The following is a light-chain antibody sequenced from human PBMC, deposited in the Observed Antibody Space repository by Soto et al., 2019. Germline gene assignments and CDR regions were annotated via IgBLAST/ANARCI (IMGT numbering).Light chain of an antibody. CDR2: EVT. CDR1: SSDVGGYNF. Sequence: QSALPQPPSASGSLGQSVTISCTGTSSDVGGYNFVSWFQQHPGKAPKLLIYEVTNRPSGVPDRFSGSKSGNTASLTVSGLQADDEADYYCCAFADSGYVFGTGTTLTVL. J-gene: IGLJ1*01. V-gene: IGLV2-8*01. CDR3: CAFADSGYV.